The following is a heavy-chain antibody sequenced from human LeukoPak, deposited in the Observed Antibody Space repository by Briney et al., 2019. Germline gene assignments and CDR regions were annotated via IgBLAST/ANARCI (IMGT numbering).Heavy chain of an antibody. CDR1: GYTFTVYY. CDR2: INPNSGGT. V-gene: IGHV1-2*02. D-gene: IGHD3-3*01. CDR3: ARVAHYDFWSGYYT. Sequence: ASVTVSCTASGYTFTVYYMHWVRQAPGQGLEWMGWINPNSGGTNYAQKFQGRVTMTRDTSISTAYMELSRLRSDDTAVYYCARVAHYDFWSGYYTWGQGTLVTVSS. J-gene: IGHJ5*02.